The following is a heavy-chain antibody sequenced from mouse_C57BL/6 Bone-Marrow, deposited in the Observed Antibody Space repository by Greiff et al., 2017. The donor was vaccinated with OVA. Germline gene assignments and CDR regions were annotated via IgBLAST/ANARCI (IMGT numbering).Heavy chain of an antibody. V-gene: IGHV1-18*01. CDR3: ARGYDSYWYFDV. CDR2: INPNNGGT. D-gene: IGHD2-2*01. Sequence: VQLQQSGPELVKPGASVKIPCKASGYTFTDYNMDWVKQSHGKSLEWIGDINPNNGGTIYNQTFKGKATLTVDKSSSTAYMELRSLTSEDTAVYYCARGYDSYWYFDVWGTGTTVTVSS. J-gene: IGHJ1*03. CDR1: GYTFTDYN.